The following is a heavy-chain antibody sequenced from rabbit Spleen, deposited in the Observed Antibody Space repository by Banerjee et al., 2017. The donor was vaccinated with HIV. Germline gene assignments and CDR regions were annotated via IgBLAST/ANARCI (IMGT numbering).Heavy chain of an antibody. CDR2: IGTGSEST. CDR1: GVSFNFNNY. J-gene: IGHJ4*01. D-gene: IGHD1-1*01. Sequence: QSLEESGGGLVKPGGSLTLTCTASGVSFNFNNYMCWVRQAPGKGLEWIGCIGTGSESTWYASWAKGRITISKTSSTTATLQMTSLTVADTATYFCTRDDGSGHYIDGYFNLWGPGTLVTVS. V-gene: IGHV1S40*01. CDR3: TRDDGSGHYIDGYFNL.